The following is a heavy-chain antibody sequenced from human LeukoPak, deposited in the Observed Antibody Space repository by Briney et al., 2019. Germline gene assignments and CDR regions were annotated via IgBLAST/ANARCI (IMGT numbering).Heavy chain of an antibody. CDR3: ARERSGSYWFDP. CDR1: GYTFTGYY. D-gene: IGHD1-26*01. CDR2: INPSGGST. J-gene: IGHJ5*02. Sequence: ASVKVSCKASGYTFTGYYMHWVRQAPGQGLEWMGIINPSGGSTSYAQKFQGRVTMTRDMSTSTVYMELSSLRSEDTAVYYCARERSGSYWFDPWGQGTLVTVSS. V-gene: IGHV1-46*01.